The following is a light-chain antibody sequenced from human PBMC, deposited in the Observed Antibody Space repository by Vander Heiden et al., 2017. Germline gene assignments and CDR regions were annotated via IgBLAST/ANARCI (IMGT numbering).Light chain of an antibody. CDR3: CSYAGSYTGV. V-gene: IGLV2-11*01. J-gene: IGLJ2*01. Sequence: QSALTQPRPVSGSPGPSVAISCTGTSSDVGGYIYVSWYQQHPGKAPRVMIYDVTKRPSGVPDRFSGSKSGNTASLTISGLQAEDEANYYCCSYAGSYTGVFGGGTRLTVL. CDR2: DVT. CDR1: SSDVGGYIY.